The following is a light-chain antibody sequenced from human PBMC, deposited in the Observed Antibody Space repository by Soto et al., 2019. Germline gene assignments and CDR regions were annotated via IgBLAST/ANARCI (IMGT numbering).Light chain of an antibody. CDR2: DAS. CDR3: QQRSSWPLT. Sequence: EIVLTQSPATLSLSPGERATLSCRASQSVSSYLAWYQQKPGQAPRLLIYDASNRATGIPARFSGSGSGTDFTLTISSLEPEDFALYYCQQRSSWPLTFGGGTKVEIQ. CDR1: QSVSSY. J-gene: IGKJ4*01. V-gene: IGKV3-11*01.